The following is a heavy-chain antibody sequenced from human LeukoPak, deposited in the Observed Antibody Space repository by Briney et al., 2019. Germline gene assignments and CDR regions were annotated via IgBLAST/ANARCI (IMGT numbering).Heavy chain of an antibody. CDR3: ARDVIAARARGAFDI. CDR2: INPNSGGT. Sequence: AASVKVSCKASGYTFTGYYMHWVRQAPGQGLEWMGWINPNSGGTNYAQKFQGRVTMTRDTSISTAYMELSRLRSDDTAVYYCARDVIAARARGAFDIWGQGTMVTVSS. CDR1: GYTFTGYY. J-gene: IGHJ3*02. D-gene: IGHD6-6*01. V-gene: IGHV1-2*02.